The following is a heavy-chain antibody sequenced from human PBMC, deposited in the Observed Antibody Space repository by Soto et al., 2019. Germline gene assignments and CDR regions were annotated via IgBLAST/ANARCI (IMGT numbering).Heavy chain of an antibody. CDR3: VRATYFSDSSGYTRCLDY. V-gene: IGHV3-72*01. CDR1: GFTLSYHY. CDR2: SRDKPQGYST. D-gene: IGHD3-22*01. Sequence: GGSLRLSCAGSGFTLSYHYIDWVRQSPGKGLEWVGRSRDKPQGYSTAYAASVKGRFTTSRDESKNSAYLQMNSLKTEDTAVYYCVRATYFSDSSGYTRCLDYWGQGTLVTVSS. J-gene: IGHJ4*02.